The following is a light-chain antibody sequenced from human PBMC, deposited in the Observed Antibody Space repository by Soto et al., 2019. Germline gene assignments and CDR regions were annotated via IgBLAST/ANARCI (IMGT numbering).Light chain of an antibody. Sequence: EIVMTQSPATLSLSPGETATLSCRASQSVHSNLAWSQQHLGQAPRLLIYGASSRAAGIPVKFSGSGSGTEFTLTISSLQPEDFAVYYCQQYTDWPWGTFGGGTKVGIK. CDR2: GAS. V-gene: IGKV3-15*01. J-gene: IGKJ4*02. CDR1: QSVHSN. CDR3: QQYTDWPWGT.